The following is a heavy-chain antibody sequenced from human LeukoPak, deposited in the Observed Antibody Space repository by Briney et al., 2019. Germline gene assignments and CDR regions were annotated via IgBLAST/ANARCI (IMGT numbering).Heavy chain of an antibody. CDR2: IKQDGSEK. D-gene: IGHD6-19*01. Sequence: GSLRLSCAASGIILSSYWMSWVRQAPGKGLEWVANIKQDGSEKWYVDSVKGRFTISRDNAKNSLYLQMNSLRAEDTAFYYCARVSDISVAAYFDYWGQGTLVTVSS. V-gene: IGHV3-7*03. CDR3: ARVSDISVAAYFDY. J-gene: IGHJ4*02. CDR1: GIILSSYW.